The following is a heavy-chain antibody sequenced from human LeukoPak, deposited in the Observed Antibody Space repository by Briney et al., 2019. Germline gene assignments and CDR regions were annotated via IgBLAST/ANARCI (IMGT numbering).Heavy chain of an antibody. J-gene: IGHJ4*02. V-gene: IGHV1-2*02. CDR2: INPNSGGT. Sequence: ASVKVSCKASGYTFTGYYMHWVRQAPGQGLEWMGWINPNSGGTNYAQKFQGRVTMTRDTSISAAYMELSRLRSDDTAVYYCARVNVLGYCSGGSCYRLDYWGQGTLVTVSS. CDR1: GYTFTGYY. CDR3: ARVNVLGYCSGGSCYRLDY. D-gene: IGHD2-15*01.